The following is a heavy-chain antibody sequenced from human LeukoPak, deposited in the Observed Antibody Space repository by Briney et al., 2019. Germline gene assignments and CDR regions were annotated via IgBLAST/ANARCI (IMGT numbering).Heavy chain of an antibody. V-gene: IGHV4-34*01. Sequence: SETLSLTCTVSGGSISSYYWSWIRQPPGKGLEWIGEINHSGSTNYNPSLKSRVTISVDTSKNQFSLKLSSVTAADTAVYYCATFSYYYDTEYFQHWGQGTLVTVSS. J-gene: IGHJ1*01. CDR2: INHSGST. CDR3: ATFSYYYDTEYFQH. D-gene: IGHD3-22*01. CDR1: GGSISSYY.